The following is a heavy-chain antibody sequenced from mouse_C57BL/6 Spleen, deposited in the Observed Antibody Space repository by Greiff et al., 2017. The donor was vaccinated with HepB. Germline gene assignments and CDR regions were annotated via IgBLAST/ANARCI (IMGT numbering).Heavy chain of an antibody. J-gene: IGHJ3*01. CDR1: GYAFSSSW. CDR2: FYPGDGDT. CDR3: ARERQL. V-gene: IGHV1-82*01. D-gene: IGHD3-2*01. Sequence: VQLQQSGPELVKPGASVKISCKASGYAFSSSWMNWVKQRPGKGREWIGRFYPGDGDTNYNGNFKGKATLTADKSSSTAYMQLSSLTSEDSAVYFCARERQLWGQGTLVTVSA.